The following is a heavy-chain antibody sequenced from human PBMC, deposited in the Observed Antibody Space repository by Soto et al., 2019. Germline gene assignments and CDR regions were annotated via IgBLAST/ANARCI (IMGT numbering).Heavy chain of an antibody. CDR3: AKDQEPTGMLYFFDY. Sequence: QVQLVESGGGVVQPGRSLRLSCAASGFTFSSYGMHWVRQAPGKGLEWVAVISYDGSNKYYADSVKGRFTISRDNSKNTLYLQMNSLIAEDTAVYYCAKDQEPTGMLYFFDYWGQGTLVTVSS. D-gene: IGHD2-8*01. CDR1: GFTFSSYG. CDR2: ISYDGSNK. V-gene: IGHV3-30*18. J-gene: IGHJ4*02.